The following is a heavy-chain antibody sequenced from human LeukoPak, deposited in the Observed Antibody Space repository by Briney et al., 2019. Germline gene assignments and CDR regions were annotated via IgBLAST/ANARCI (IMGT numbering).Heavy chain of an antibody. D-gene: IGHD2/OR15-2a*01. CDR2: IFYTGST. V-gene: IGHV4-59*01. CDR3: ARSARYYCDSASYGVAFDV. CDR1: GGSISSYY. Sequence: SETLSLTCSVSGGSISSYYWSWIRQPPGKGLEWIGNIFYTGSTKYNPSLKSRVTISVDTSKNQISLKLSSVTAADTAMYYCARSARYYCDSASYGVAFDVWGQGTMVTVSS. J-gene: IGHJ3*01.